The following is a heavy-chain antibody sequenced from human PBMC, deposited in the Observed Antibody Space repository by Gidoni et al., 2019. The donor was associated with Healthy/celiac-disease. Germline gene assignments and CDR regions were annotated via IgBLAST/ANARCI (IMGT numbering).Heavy chain of an antibody. CDR3: AKAGPIVVVVAAPDY. CDR2: ISGSGGST. D-gene: IGHD2-15*01. J-gene: IGHJ4*02. Sequence: EVQLLESGGGLVPPGGSLRLSCAASGFPFCSYAMSWVRQAPGKGLEWVSAISGSGGSTYYADSVKGRFTISRDNSKNTLYLQMNSLRAEDTAVYYCAKAGPIVVVVAAPDYWGQGTLVTVSS. V-gene: IGHV3-23*01. CDR1: GFPFCSYA.